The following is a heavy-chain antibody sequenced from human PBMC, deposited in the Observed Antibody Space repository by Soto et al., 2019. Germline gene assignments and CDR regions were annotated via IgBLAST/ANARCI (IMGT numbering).Heavy chain of an antibody. V-gene: IGHV1-18*01. J-gene: IGHJ4*02. CDR1: GYTFTIYG. CDR3: GSTDGSYYQSLDY. D-gene: IGHD1-26*01. Sequence: ASVNVYCKASGYTFTIYGISWVRQAPGQGLEWMGWISAYNGNTNYAQKLQGRVTMTTDTSTSTAYMELRSLRSDDTAVYYCGSTDGSYYQSLDYWGQGTLVTVSS. CDR2: ISAYNGNT.